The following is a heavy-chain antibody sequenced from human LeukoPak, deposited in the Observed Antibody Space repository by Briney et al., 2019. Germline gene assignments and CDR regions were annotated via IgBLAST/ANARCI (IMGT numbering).Heavy chain of an antibody. Sequence: ASVKVSCKASGYTFTSYGISWVRQAPGQGLEWMGWISAYNGNTNYAQKLQGRVTMTTDTSTSTAYMELRSLRSDDTAVYYCARRKGQQWVNYYYYYLDVWGKGTTVTVSS. CDR2: ISAYNGNT. CDR1: GYTFTSYG. D-gene: IGHD6-19*01. J-gene: IGHJ6*03. CDR3: ARRKGQQWVNYYYYYLDV. V-gene: IGHV1-18*01.